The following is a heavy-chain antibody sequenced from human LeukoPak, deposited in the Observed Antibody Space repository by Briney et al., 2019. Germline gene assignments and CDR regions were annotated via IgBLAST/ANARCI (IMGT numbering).Heavy chain of an antibody. D-gene: IGHD3-22*01. CDR2: IYSNGIT. J-gene: IGHJ2*01. CDR3: ARRAYYDTSGYYHASGYFDL. Sequence: ASETLSLTCTVSGGSIFSYYFNWIRQPPGKGLKGIGYIYSNGITNYNPSLRSRGTISIATSKNQFSLRLRPGTAADAAIYYFARRAYYDTSGYYHASGYFDLWGRGTLVTVSS. V-gene: IGHV4-4*08. CDR1: GGSIFSYY.